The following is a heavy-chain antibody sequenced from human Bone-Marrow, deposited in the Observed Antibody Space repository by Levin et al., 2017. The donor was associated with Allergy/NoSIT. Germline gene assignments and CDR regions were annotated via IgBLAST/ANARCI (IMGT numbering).Heavy chain of an antibody. CDR1: GFSFGIYA. J-gene: IGHJ3*02. V-gene: IGHV3-23*01. Sequence: GGSLRLSCAASGFSFGIYAMNWVRQAPGKGLEWVSSISGSGSSTYYADSVKGRFTISRDNSKNTSYLQMNSLRAEDPAMFYCAKTSRGQQLAGLDSFDIWGQGTMVTVSS. CDR2: ISGSGSST. CDR3: AKTSRGQQLAGLDSFDI. D-gene: IGHD6-13*01.